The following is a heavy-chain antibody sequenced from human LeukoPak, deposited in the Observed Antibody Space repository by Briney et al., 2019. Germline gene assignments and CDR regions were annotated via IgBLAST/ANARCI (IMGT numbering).Heavy chain of an antibody. Sequence: PSETLSLTCAVYGGSFSGYYWSWIRQPPGKGLEWIGEINHSGSTNYNPSLKSRVTISLDTSKNQFSLKLSSVTAADTAVYYCARDGWELPFDYWGQGTLVTVSS. J-gene: IGHJ4*02. CDR3: ARDGWELPFDY. CDR2: INHSGST. V-gene: IGHV4-34*01. CDR1: GGSFSGYY. D-gene: IGHD1-26*01.